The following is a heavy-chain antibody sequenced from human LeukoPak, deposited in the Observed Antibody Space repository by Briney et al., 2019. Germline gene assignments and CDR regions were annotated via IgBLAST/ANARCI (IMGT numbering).Heavy chain of an antibody. CDR1: GFTFSSYA. D-gene: IGHD4-17*01. CDR3: AKDRGDYTDWLDP. CDR2: ISYDGSKK. J-gene: IGHJ5*02. V-gene: IGHV3-30*01. Sequence: GRSLRLSCAASGFTFSSYAMHWVRQAPGKGLEWVAVISYDGSKKYYADSVKGRFTISRDNSKNTLYLQMNSLRAEDTAVYYCAKDRGDYTDWLDPWGQGTLVTVSS.